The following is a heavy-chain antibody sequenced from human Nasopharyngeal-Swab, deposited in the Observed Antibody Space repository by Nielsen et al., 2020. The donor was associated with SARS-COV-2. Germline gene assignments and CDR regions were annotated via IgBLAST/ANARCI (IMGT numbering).Heavy chain of an antibody. Sequence: ASVKVSCKASGYTFTGYAMHWVRQAPGQRLEWMGWINAGNGNTKYSQKFQGRVTITRDTSASTAYMELSSLRSEDTAVYYCARSSSPAAFDIWGQGTMVTVSS. CDR3: ARSSSPAAFDI. CDR1: GYTFTGYA. V-gene: IGHV1-3*01. CDR2: INAGNGNT. J-gene: IGHJ3*02.